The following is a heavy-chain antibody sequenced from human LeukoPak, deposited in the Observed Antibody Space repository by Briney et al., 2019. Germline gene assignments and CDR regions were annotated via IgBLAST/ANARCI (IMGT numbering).Heavy chain of an antibody. CDR1: GGSISSFY. CDR2: IYYKGNT. J-gene: IGHJ5*02. CDR3: ARSYSSGSYYSPFDP. Sequence: KPSETLSLTCTASGGSISSFYWSWIRQPPGKGLEWIGYIYYKGNTNYSPSLTSRVTISLDTSKNQFSLKLSSLTAADTAVYYCARSYSSGSYYSPFDPWGQGTLVTVSS. V-gene: IGHV4-59*01. D-gene: IGHD3-10*01.